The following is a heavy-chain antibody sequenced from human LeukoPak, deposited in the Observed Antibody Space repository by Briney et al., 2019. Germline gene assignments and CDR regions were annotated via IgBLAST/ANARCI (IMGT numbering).Heavy chain of an antibody. J-gene: IGHJ6*02. D-gene: IGHD3-3*01. Sequence: GGSLRLSCAASGFTFSSYAMSWVRQAPGKGLEWVSAISGSGGSTYYADSVKGRFTISRDNSKNTLYLQMNSLRAEDTAVYYCAKAGRDFWSGYFAMTHYYGMDVWGQGTTVTVSS. CDR2: ISGSGGST. CDR1: GFTFSSYA. CDR3: AKAGRDFWSGYFAMTHYYGMDV. V-gene: IGHV3-23*01.